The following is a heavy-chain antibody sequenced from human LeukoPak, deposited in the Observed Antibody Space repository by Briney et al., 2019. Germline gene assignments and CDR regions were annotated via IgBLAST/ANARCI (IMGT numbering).Heavy chain of an antibody. J-gene: IGHJ4*02. V-gene: IGHV3-21*04. CDR1: GFTFTSYS. Sequence: PGGSLRLSCAASGFTFTSYSMNWVRQAPGKGLEWVSSIRSSSTYIYYADSVTGRFTISRDNSKNTLYLQINSLRAEDTAVYYCANRQGDYWGQGTLVTVSS. CDR3: ANRQGDY. CDR2: IRSSSTYI.